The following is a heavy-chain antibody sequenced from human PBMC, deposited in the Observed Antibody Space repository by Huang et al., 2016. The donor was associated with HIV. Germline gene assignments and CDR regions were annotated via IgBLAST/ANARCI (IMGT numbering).Heavy chain of an antibody. CDR2: ISAYNGKT. V-gene: IGHV1-18*01. J-gene: IGHJ5*01. CDR3: ARDHWYPLQNWFDL. Sequence: QVELVQSGAEVERPGASVRVSCKAAGYIFTKYGINWVRQAPGQGLEWMGWISAYNGKTNYAEKLQGRVTLTRDTSATTAYMELRDVTSADTAVYYCARDHWYPLQNWFDLWGQGTLVTVSS. D-gene: IGHD1-1*01. CDR1: GYIFTKYG.